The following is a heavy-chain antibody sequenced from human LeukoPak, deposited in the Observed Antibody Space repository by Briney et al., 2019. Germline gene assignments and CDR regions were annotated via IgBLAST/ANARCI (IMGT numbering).Heavy chain of an antibody. CDR3: ARVEVPAAYYYYYYYMDV. D-gene: IGHD2-2*01. CDR1: GYTFTSHA. Sequence: ASVKVSCKASGYTFTSHAMHWVRQAPGQRLEWMGWINGGNGNTKYSQEFQGRVTITRDTSASTAYMELSSLRSEDMAMYYCARVEVPAAYYYYYYYMDVWGKGTTVTISS. CDR2: INGGNGNT. V-gene: IGHV1-3*03. J-gene: IGHJ6*03.